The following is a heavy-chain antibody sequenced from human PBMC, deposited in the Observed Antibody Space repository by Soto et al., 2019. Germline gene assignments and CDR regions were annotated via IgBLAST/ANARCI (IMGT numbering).Heavy chain of an antibody. CDR1: GCTFTISA. Sequence: QMQLLQSGPEVKKPGTSVKVSCKASGCTFTISAVPWVRQARGQRLEWIGWIVVGSGNTNYAQKFQERVTITRDMSTSTAYMELSSLRSEDTAVYYCAAGYDSSGYLALFDYWGQGTLVTVSS. CDR2: IVVGSGNT. V-gene: IGHV1-58*01. D-gene: IGHD3-22*01. J-gene: IGHJ4*02. CDR3: AAGYDSSGYLALFDY.